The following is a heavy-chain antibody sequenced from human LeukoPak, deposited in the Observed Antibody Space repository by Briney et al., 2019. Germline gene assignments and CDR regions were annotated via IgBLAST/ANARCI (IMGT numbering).Heavy chain of an antibody. CDR1: GFTFSSYS. CDR3: ARIRDIVATIRDFDY. D-gene: IGHD5-12*01. CDR2: ISSSSSYT. J-gene: IGHJ4*02. V-gene: IGHV3-21*01. Sequence: KPGGSLRLSCAASGFTFSSYSMNWVRQAPGKGLEWVSSISSSSSYTYYADSVKGRFTISRDNAKNSLYLQMNSLRAEDTAVYYCARIRDIVATIRDFDYWGQGTLVTVSS.